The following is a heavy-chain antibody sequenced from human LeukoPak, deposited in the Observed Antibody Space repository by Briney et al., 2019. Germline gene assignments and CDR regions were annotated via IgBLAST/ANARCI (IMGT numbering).Heavy chain of an antibody. Sequence: SETLSLTCAVYGGSFSGYYWSWIRQPPGKGLEWIGEINHSGSTNYNPSLKSRVTIPVDTSKNQFSLKLSSVTAADTAVYYCASGDGGSPSFDYWGQGTLVTVSS. CDR2: INHSGST. D-gene: IGHD2-15*01. CDR1: GGSFSGYY. J-gene: IGHJ4*02. CDR3: ASGDGGSPSFDY. V-gene: IGHV4-34*01.